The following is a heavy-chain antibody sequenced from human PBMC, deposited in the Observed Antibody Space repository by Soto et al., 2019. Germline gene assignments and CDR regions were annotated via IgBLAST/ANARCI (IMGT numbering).Heavy chain of an antibody. CDR2: ISYDGSNK. CDR1: GFTFSSYG. D-gene: IGHD5-18*01. CDR3: ARDYSSYGPFDY. V-gene: IGHV3-30*03. J-gene: IGHJ4*02. Sequence: GGSLRLSCAASGFTFSSYGMHWVRQAPGKGLEWVAVISYDGSNKYYADSVKGRFTISRDNSKNTLYLQMNSLRDEDTAVYYCARDYSSYGPFDYWGQGTLVTVSS.